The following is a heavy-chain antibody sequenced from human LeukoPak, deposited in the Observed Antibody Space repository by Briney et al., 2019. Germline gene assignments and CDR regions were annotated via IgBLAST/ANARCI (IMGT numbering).Heavy chain of an antibody. CDR2: INHSGST. CDR3: ARGRSREGLLWFGELRRYYFDY. D-gene: IGHD3-10*01. Sequence: SETLSLTCAVYGGSFSGYYWSWIRQPPGKGLEWIGEINHSGSTNYNPSLKSRVTISVDTSKNQFSLKLSSVTAADTAVYYCARGRSREGLLWFGELRRYYFDYWGQGTLVTVSS. CDR1: GGSFSGYY. V-gene: IGHV4-34*01. J-gene: IGHJ4*02.